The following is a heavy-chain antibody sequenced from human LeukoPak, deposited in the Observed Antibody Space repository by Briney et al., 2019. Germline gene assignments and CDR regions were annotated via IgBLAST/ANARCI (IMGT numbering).Heavy chain of an antibody. CDR3: ASPFRGYYYY. Sequence: ASVKVSCKASGYTFTSYGISWVRQAPGQGLEWMGWMNPDSGNTGYAQKFQGRVTMTRNTSISTAYMELSSLRSEETAVYYCASPFRGYYYYWGQGTLVTVSS. CDR2: MNPDSGNT. V-gene: IGHV1-8*02. D-gene: IGHD3-22*01. CDR1: GYTFTSYG. J-gene: IGHJ4*02.